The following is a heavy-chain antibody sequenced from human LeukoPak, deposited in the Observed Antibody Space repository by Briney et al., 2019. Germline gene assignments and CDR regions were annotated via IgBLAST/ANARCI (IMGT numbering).Heavy chain of an antibody. CDR1: GGSIGNYH. CDR3: ARRDINSGWSFDD. D-gene: IGHD6-19*01. CDR2: IHSSGST. V-gene: IGHV4-4*07. J-gene: IGHJ4*02. Sequence: SETLSLTCTVSGGSIGNYHWSWIRQPAGKGLEWIAQIHSSGSTNYNPPLKSRVSMSIDTTEDQVSLTIRSVTAADTAFCYCARRDINSGWSFDDWGQGILVTVSS.